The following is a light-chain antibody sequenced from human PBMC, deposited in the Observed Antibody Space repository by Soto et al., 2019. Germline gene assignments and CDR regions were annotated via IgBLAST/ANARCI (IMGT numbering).Light chain of an antibody. V-gene: IGLV1-47*01. CDR2: RNN. CDR3: AAWDDSLSIWV. J-gene: IGLJ3*02. CDR1: SSNIGINT. Sequence: QSVLTQPPSASGTPGQRVTISCSGGSSNIGINTVNWYQQLPGTAPKLLIFRNNQRPSGVPDRFSGSKSGTSASLAISGLRSEDEADYYCAAWDDSLSIWVFGGGTKLTVL.